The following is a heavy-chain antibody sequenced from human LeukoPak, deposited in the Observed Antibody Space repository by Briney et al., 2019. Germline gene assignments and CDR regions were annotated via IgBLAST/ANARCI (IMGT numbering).Heavy chain of an antibody. CDR2: INPNSGGT. CDR1: GYTFTGYY. V-gene: IGHV1-2*06. D-gene: IGHD3-9*01. J-gene: IGHJ4*02. CDR3: ARGPDILTGYMDY. Sequence: ASVKVSCKASGYTFTGYYMHWVRQAPGQGLEWMGRINPNSGGTNYAQKFQGRVTMTRDTSISTAYMELSRLRSDDTAVYYCARGPDILTGYMDYWGQGTLVTVSS.